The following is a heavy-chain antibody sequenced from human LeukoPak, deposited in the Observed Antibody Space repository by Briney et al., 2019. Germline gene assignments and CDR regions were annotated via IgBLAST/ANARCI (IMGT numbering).Heavy chain of an antibody. J-gene: IGHJ6*03. V-gene: IGHV1-69*06. Sequence: ASVKVSCKASEGGFSSYAISWVRQAPGQGLEWMGRIIPVFGTANYAQKFQERVTITADIVSNTAYLEVTSLTSDDTAVYFCAKQGAARQDYYMDVWGNGTTVTVSS. CDR2: IIPVFGTA. CDR1: EGGFSSYA. CDR3: AKQGAARQDYYMDV. D-gene: IGHD5-18*01.